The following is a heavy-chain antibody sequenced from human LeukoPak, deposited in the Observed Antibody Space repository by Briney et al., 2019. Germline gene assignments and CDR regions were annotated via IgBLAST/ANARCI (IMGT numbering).Heavy chain of an antibody. CDR3: ARGGYCSSTSCFAPSLYICCDP. V-gene: IGHV4-34*01. CDR1: GGSFSGYY. D-gene: IGHD2-2*01. CDR2: INHSGST. J-gene: IGHJ5*02. Sequence: PSETLSLTCAVYGGSFSGYYWSWIRKPPGKGLEWIGEINHSGSTNYNPSLKTRITISVDTSKNQFSLKLSSVTAADTAVYYCARGGYCSSTSCFAPSLYICCDPWGQGTGVSVFS.